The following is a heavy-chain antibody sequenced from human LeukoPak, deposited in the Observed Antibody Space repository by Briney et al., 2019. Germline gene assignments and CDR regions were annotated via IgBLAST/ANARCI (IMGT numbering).Heavy chain of an antibody. J-gene: IGHJ3*02. CDR3: ARDGYYYDSSGYRLIAFDI. V-gene: IGHV3-48*02. CDR1: GFTFSNYN. D-gene: IGHD3-22*01. CDR2: ITTSSTI. Sequence: PGGSLRLSCAASGFTFSNYNMNWVRQAPGKGLEWVSYITTSSTIYYADSVKGRFTISRDNAKNSLYLQMNSLRDEDTAVYYCARDGYYYDSSGYRLIAFDIWGQGTMVTVSS.